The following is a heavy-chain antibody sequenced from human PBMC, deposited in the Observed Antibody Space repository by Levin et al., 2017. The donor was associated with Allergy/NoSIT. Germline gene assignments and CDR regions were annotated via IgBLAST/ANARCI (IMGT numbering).Heavy chain of an antibody. CDR2: ISSSSSYT. V-gene: IGHV3-11*05. CDR3: ARDGIAVAGTDY. Sequence: PGGSLRLSCAASGFTFSDYYMSWIRQAPGKGLEWVSYISSSSSYTNYADSVKGRFTISRDNAKNSLYLQMNSLRAEDTAVYYCARDGIAVAGTDYWGQGTLVTVSS. CDR1: GFTFSDYY. J-gene: IGHJ4*02. D-gene: IGHD6-19*01.